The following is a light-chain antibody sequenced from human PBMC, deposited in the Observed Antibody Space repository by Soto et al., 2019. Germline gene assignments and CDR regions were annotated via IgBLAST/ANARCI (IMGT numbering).Light chain of an antibody. Sequence: AIRMTQSPSSFSASTGDRFTITCRASQGISSYLAWYQQKPGKAPKLLIYAASTLQSGVPSRFSGSGSGTDFTLTISCLQSEDFATYYCQHLNTYPITFGPGTRLEI. CDR2: AAS. CDR1: QGISSY. CDR3: QHLNTYPIT. J-gene: IGKJ5*01. V-gene: IGKV1-8*01.